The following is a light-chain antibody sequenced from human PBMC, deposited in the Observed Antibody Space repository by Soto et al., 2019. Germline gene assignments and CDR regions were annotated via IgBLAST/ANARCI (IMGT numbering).Light chain of an antibody. J-gene: IGKJ5*01. CDR3: HPRGNGIT. CDR2: DAS. Sequence: EGVLTQSQATLSLSPGATATLSCGASQSVSSSLAWYQQKPGQAPRLLIYDASSRATGIPARFSGSGSGTDFALTISSLEPEDFAVYYCHPRGNGITFGQGRLLEV. CDR1: QSVSSS. V-gene: IGKV3-11*01.